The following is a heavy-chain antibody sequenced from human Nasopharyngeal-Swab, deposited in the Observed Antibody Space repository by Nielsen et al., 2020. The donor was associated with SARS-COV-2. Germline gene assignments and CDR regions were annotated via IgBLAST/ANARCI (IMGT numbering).Heavy chain of an antibody. V-gene: IGHV3-49*04. CDR3: TRDVWSGYYIYSNYYYYGMDV. CDR1: GFTFGDYA. Sequence: GSLRLSCTASGFTFGDYAMSWVRQAPGKGLEWVGFIRSKAYGGTTEYAASVKGRFTISRDDSKSIAYLQMNSLKTEDTAVYYCTRDVWSGYYIYSNYYYYGMDVWGQGTTVTVSS. CDR2: IRSKAYGGTT. D-gene: IGHD3-3*01. J-gene: IGHJ6*02.